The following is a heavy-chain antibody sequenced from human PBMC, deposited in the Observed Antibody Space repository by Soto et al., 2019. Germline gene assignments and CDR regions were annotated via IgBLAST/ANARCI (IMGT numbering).Heavy chain of an antibody. CDR1: GFTFNIYA. CDR3: AREDDYGYRYINYGLDV. D-gene: IGHD4-17*01. CDR2: ISFDGTKK. Sequence: PGGSLRLSCAASGFTFNIYALHWVRQAPGKGLEWVAVISFDGTKKYYSDSVKGRFTISRGNLKNTLYLQMNNLRVEDAALYFCAREDDYGYRYINYGLDVWGQGTTVT. J-gene: IGHJ6*02. V-gene: IGHV3-30-3*01.